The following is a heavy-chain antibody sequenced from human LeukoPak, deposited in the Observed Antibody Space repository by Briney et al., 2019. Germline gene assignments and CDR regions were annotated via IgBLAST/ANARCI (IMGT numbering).Heavy chain of an antibody. CDR2: ISWNSGSM. J-gene: IGHJ4*02. Sequence: PGGSLRLSCAASGFTFDDYAMHWVRQAPGKGLEWVSGISWNSGSMGYADSVKGRFTISRDNAKNSLYLQMNSLRAEDTALYYCAKDIPAYSRGWYLGFDYWGQGTLVTVSS. V-gene: IGHV3-9*01. D-gene: IGHD6-19*01. CDR1: GFTFDDYA. CDR3: AKDIPAYSRGWYLGFDY.